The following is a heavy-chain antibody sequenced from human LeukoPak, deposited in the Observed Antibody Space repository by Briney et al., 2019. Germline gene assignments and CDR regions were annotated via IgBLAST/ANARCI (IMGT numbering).Heavy chain of an antibody. J-gene: IGHJ4*02. V-gene: IGHV3-66*01. Sequence: GGSLRLSCAASGFSVSVNYMSWVRQAPGKGLEWVAGVFASGYPKYADSVKGRFSISRDNAKNSLYLQMNSLRGEDTAVSYCAGGGYSSAWYSSPDYWGQGTLVTVSS. CDR2: VFASGYP. CDR3: AGGGYSSAWYSSPDY. CDR1: GFSVSVNY. D-gene: IGHD6-19*01.